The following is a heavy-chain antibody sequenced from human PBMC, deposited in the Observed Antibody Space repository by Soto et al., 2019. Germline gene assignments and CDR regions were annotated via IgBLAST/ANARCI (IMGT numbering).Heavy chain of an antibody. D-gene: IGHD2-2*02. V-gene: IGHV3-48*03. J-gene: IGHJ6*02. Sequence: HPGGSLRLSCEASGFSFSSYEMNWVRQAPGKGLEWVSKITSSGSTKYYADSVKGRFTISRDNAKKSLYLQMNSLRAEDTAVYYCARDGFCSSTSCYTYGMDVWGQGTTVTVSS. CDR3: ARDGFCSSTSCYTYGMDV. CDR2: ITSSGSTK. CDR1: GFSFSSYE.